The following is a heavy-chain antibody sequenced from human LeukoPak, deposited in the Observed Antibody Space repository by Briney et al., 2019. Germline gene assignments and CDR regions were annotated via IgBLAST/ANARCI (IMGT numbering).Heavy chain of an antibody. CDR3: AKATERAPLSGFDY. V-gene: IGHV3-23*01. CDR1: GFTFSCYA. CDR2: ISGSGGST. D-gene: IGHD2/OR15-2a*01. J-gene: IGHJ4*02. Sequence: GGSLRLSCAASGFTFSCYAMSWVRQAPGKGLEWVSAISGSGGSTYYADSVKGRFTISRDNSKNTLYLQMNSLRAEDTAVYYCAKATERAPLSGFDYWGQGTLVTLSS.